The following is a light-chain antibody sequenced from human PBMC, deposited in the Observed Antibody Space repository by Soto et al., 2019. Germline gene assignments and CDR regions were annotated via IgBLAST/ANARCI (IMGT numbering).Light chain of an antibody. Sequence: QSVLTQRPSVSATPGQTVTISCSGSNSNIGNNYVSWYQQLPGTAPKLLIYDNNKRPSEIPDRFSGSKSGPSATLGITGLQTGDEADYYCGTWDSSLSAGVFGTGTKVTVL. J-gene: IGLJ1*01. CDR1: NSNIGNNY. V-gene: IGLV1-51*01. CDR3: GTWDSSLSAGV. CDR2: DNN.